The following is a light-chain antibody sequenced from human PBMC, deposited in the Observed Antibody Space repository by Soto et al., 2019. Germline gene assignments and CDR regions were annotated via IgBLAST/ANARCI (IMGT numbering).Light chain of an antibody. CDR1: QSVSSN. J-gene: IGKJ1*01. CDR3: QKYNNWPRT. V-gene: IGKV3-15*01. CDR2: GAS. Sequence: EMLMTQSPATLCVSPGERATLSCRASQSVSSNLAWYQQKPGQAPRLLIYGASTRATGIPDRFSGSGSGTEFTLTISRLQSEDFAVYYCQKYNNWPRTFGQGTKVDIK.